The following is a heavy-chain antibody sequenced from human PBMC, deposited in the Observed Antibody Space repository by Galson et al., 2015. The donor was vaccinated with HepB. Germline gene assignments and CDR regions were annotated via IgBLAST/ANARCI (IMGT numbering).Heavy chain of an antibody. Sequence: SLRLSCAASGFTFDDYAMHWVRQAPGKGLEWVSGISWHSGSIGYADSVKGRFTISIDNAKNSLYLQMNSLRAEDTALYYCAKVIVYYDSSGLDYWGQGTLVTVSS. CDR2: ISWHSGSI. CDR1: GFTFDDYA. D-gene: IGHD3-22*01. J-gene: IGHJ4*02. V-gene: IGHV3-9*01. CDR3: AKVIVYYDSSGLDY.